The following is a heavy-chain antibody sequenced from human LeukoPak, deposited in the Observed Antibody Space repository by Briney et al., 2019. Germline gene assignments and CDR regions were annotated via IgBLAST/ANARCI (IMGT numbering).Heavy chain of an antibody. CDR1: GFTFSTYW. V-gene: IGHV3-74*01. Sequence: AGGSLRLSCAASGFTFSTYWMHWVRHAPGKGLVWVSRTNADGSSTSYADSVKGRFTISRDNAKNTLYLQMNSLRTDDTAVYYCARGGLEPVDYWGQGTLVTVSS. J-gene: IGHJ4*02. CDR3: ARGGLEPVDY. CDR2: TNADGSST. D-gene: IGHD1-1*01.